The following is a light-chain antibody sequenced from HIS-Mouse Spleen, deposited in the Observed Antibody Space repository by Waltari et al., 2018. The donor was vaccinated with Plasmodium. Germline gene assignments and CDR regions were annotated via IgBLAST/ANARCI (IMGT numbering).Light chain of an antibody. V-gene: IGLV2-11*01. CDR3: CSYAGSYTWV. CDR2: DVS. Sequence: QSALTQPRSVSGSPGQSVTISCTGTSSDVGGYNYFSWYQQHPGKAPKLMIYDVSKRPAGVPGRFSGSKSGNTASLTISGLQAEDGADYYCCSYAGSYTWVFGGGTKLTVL. J-gene: IGLJ3*02. CDR1: SSDVGGYNY.